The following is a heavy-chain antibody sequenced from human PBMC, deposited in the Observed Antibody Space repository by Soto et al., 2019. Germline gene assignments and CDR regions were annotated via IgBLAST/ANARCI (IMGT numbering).Heavy chain of an antibody. D-gene: IGHD4-17*01. V-gene: IGHV3-9*01. Sequence: SLRLSCAASGFTFDDYTMHWVRQVPGKGLEWVAGINWNSVNIAYADSVKGRFTISRDNAKNALYLQMNSLRPEDTALYYCAKVQDYGGNSNVWGQGTAVTVSS. CDR3: AKVQDYGGNSNV. J-gene: IGHJ6*02. CDR1: GFTFDDYT. CDR2: INWNSVNI.